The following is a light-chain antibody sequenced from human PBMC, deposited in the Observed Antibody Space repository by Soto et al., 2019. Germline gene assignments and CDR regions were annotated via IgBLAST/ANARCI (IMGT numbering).Light chain of an antibody. CDR1: QSVSSN. J-gene: IGKJ1*01. V-gene: IGKV3-15*01. CDR2: GAS. Sequence: EIVMTQSPATLSVSPGERATLSCRASQSVSSNLAWYQQKPVQAPRLLIYGASTRATGIPARFSGSGSGTEFTLTISSLQSEDFAVYSCQQYNNWPPRGTFGQGTKVEIK. CDR3: QQYNNWPPRGT.